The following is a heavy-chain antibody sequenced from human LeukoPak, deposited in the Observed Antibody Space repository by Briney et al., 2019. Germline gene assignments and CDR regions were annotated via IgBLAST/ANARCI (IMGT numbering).Heavy chain of an antibody. CDR3: AADQMDY. Sequence: ASVKVSCKASGYTFTSYAMHWVRQAPGQRLEWMGWINAGNGNTKYSQKFQERVTITRDMSTSTAYMELSSLRSEDTAVHYCAADQMDYWGQGTLVTVSS. V-gene: IGHV1-3*01. CDR1: GYTFTSYA. J-gene: IGHJ4*02. CDR2: INAGNGNT.